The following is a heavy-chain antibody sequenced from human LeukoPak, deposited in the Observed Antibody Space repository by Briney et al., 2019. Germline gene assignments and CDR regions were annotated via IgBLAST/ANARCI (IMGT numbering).Heavy chain of an antibody. D-gene: IGHD5-18*01. CDR1: GFTFNSYG. CDR3: AREIRRGYSFGYDAFDI. J-gene: IGHJ3*02. V-gene: IGHV3-33*01. Sequence: GGSLRLSCAASGFTFNSYGMHWVRQAPGKGLEWGAVLCFDGGKQYYADSVKGRFTISRDNSENTLYLHMNSLRAEDTAVYYCAREIRRGYSFGYDAFDIWGQGTMVTVSS. CDR2: LCFDGGKQ.